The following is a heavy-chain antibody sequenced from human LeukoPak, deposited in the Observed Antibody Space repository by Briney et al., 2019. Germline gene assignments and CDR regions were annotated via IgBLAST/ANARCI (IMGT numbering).Heavy chain of an antibody. Sequence: KPGGSLRLSCAASGFIFSDYYMSWIRQAPGKGLEWVSYISSSGSSIYYADSVKGRFTISRDNAKDSLYLQMNSLRAEDTAVYYCAKGPSPVLGGGSYFDFWGQGTLVTVSS. V-gene: IGHV3-11*01. CDR3: AKGPSPVLGGGSYFDF. D-gene: IGHD3-16*01. CDR2: ISSSGSSI. CDR1: GFIFSDYY. J-gene: IGHJ4*02.